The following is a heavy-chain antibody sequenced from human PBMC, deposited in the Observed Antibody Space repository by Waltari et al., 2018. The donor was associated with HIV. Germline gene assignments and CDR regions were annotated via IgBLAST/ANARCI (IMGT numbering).Heavy chain of an antibody. CDR2: IYYSGST. D-gene: IGHD6-19*01. J-gene: IGHJ4*02. Sequence: QVQLQESGPGLVKPSETLSLTCTVSGGSISSYYWSWIRQPPGKGLEWIGYIYYSGSTNYNPSLKSRVTISVDTSKNQFSLKLSSVTAADTAVYYCARREAVAGTFDYWGQGTLVTVSS. CDR3: ARREAVAGTFDY. CDR1: GGSISSYY. V-gene: IGHV4-59*08.